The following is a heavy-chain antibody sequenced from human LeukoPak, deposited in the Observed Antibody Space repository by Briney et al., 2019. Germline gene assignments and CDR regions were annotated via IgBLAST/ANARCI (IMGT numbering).Heavy chain of an antibody. CDR3: ATTVVTLDAFDI. J-gene: IGHJ3*02. Sequence: ASVKVSCKASGYTFTSYGISWVRQAPGQGLEWMGWISAYNGNTNYAQKLQGRVTMTTDTSTSTAYMELSSLRSEDTAVYYCATTVVTLDAFDIWGQGTMVTVSS. CDR1: GYTFTSYG. CDR2: ISAYNGNT. V-gene: IGHV1-18*01. D-gene: IGHD4-23*01.